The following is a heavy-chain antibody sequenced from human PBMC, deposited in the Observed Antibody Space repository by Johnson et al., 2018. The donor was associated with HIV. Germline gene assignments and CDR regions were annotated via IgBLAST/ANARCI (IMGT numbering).Heavy chain of an antibody. CDR1: GFTFSSNY. CDR3: ARVSYNSRRRAVDAFDI. V-gene: IGHV3-66*01. D-gene: IGHD6-13*01. CDR2: IYSGGST. J-gene: IGHJ3*02. Sequence: VQLVESGGGLVQPGGSLRLSCAASGFTFSSNYMSWVRQAPGKGLEWVSVIYSGGSTYYADSVKGRFTISRDNSENTLFLQMNSLRAEDTAVYYCARVSYNSRRRAVDAFDIWGQGTMVTVSS.